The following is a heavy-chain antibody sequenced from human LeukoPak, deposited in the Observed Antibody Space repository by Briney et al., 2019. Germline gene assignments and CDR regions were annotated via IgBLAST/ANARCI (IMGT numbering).Heavy chain of an antibody. V-gene: IGHV3-30-3*01. CDR2: ISYDGSNK. Sequence: GGSLRLSRAASGFTFSSYAMHWVRQAPGKGLEWVAVISYDGSNKYYADSVKGRFTISRDNSKNTLYLQMNSLRAEDTAVYYCARDRGAHTELWSAGFDYWGQGTLVTVSS. J-gene: IGHJ4*02. D-gene: IGHD5-18*01. CDR3: ARDRGAHTELWSAGFDY. CDR1: GFTFSSYA.